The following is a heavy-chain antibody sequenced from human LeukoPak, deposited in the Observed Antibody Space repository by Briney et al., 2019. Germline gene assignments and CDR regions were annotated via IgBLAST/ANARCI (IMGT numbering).Heavy chain of an antibody. J-gene: IGHJ4*02. CDR2: ISYDGSNK. Sequence: SLRLSCAASEFTFSSYSMNWVRQAPGKGLEWVAVISYDGSNKYYADSVKGRFTISRDNSKNTLYLQMNSLRAEDTAVYYCAKDFGWSFDYWGQGTLVTVSS. CDR3: AKDFGWSFDY. D-gene: IGHD2-8*01. V-gene: IGHV3-30*18. CDR1: EFTFSSYS.